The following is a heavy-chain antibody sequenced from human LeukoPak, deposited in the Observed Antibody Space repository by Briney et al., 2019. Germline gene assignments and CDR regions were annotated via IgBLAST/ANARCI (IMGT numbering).Heavy chain of an antibody. CDR1: GFTVSSNY. V-gene: IGHV3-53*01. Sequence: GGSLRLSCAASGFTVSSNYMSWVRQAPGKGLEWVSVIFSGGRTYNADSVKGRFTISRDSSKNTLYLQMNSLRAEDTAVYYCATTAATRKAIYWGQGTLVTVSS. J-gene: IGHJ4*02. CDR2: IFSGGRT. CDR3: ATTAATRKAIY. D-gene: IGHD6-25*01.